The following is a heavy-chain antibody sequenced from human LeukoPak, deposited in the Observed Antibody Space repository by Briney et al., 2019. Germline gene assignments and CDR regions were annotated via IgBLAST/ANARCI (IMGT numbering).Heavy chain of an antibody. V-gene: IGHV3-23*01. CDR1: GFTFSSYA. Sequence: GGSLRLSCAASGFTFSSYAMSWVRQAPGKGLEWVSAISGSGGSTYYADSVKGRFTISRDNAKNSLYLQMNSLRAEDTAVYYCARAWGVYRSSSREYYFDYWGQGTLVTVSS. D-gene: IGHD6-13*01. CDR2: ISGSGGST. J-gene: IGHJ4*02. CDR3: ARAWGVYRSSSREYYFDY.